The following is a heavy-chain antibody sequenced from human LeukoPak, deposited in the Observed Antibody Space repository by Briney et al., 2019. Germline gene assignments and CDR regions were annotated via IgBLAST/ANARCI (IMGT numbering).Heavy chain of an antibody. CDR3: ARLRYADY. Sequence: GGSLRLSCAASGFTFSSSWMTWVRQAPGKGLEWVANIKQVGSEKNYVDSVKGRFTISRDNAKNSLYLQMNSLRAEDTAIYYCARLRYADYWGHGTLVTASS. CDR1: GFTFSSSW. V-gene: IGHV3-7*01. CDR2: IKQVGSEK. J-gene: IGHJ4*01. D-gene: IGHD2-2*01.